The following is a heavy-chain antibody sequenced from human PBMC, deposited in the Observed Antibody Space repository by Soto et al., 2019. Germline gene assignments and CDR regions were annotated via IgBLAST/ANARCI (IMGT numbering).Heavy chain of an antibody. V-gene: IGHV1-69*05. Sequence: QVQLVQSRAEVKKPGSSVKVSCKASGGTFSSYAISWVRQAPGQGLEWMGGIIPIFGTANYAQKFQGRVTXTXXXSXSTAYMELSSLRSEDTAVYYCARPPGGRGYYYGMDVWGQGTTVTVSS. D-gene: IGHD2-15*01. J-gene: IGHJ6*02. CDR3: ARPPGGRGYYYGMDV. CDR1: GGTFSSYA. CDR2: IIPIFGTA.